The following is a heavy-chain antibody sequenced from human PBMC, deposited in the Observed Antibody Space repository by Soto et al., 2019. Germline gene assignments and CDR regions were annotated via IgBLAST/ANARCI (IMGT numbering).Heavy chain of an antibody. D-gene: IGHD1-26*01. CDR3: ARGWGRVVYAMGV. J-gene: IGHJ6*02. V-gene: IGHV1-46*04. CDR1: GYTFTSYY. Sequence: QVQLVQSGAEVKKPGASVRVSCKASGYTFTSYYIHWVRQAPGQGLEWVSIINPVGGSTNYAQKLQGRGTVTRDTSTSTVHMELSSLRSEETAGYYCARGWGRVVYAMGVWGQGTTVTVSS. CDR2: INPVGGST.